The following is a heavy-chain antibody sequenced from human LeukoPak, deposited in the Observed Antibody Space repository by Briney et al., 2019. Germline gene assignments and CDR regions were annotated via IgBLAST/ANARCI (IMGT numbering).Heavy chain of an antibody. D-gene: IGHD3-22*01. CDR2: IYYSGST. Sequence: SETLSLTCTVSSGSISSGDYYWSWIRQPPGKGLEWIGYIYYSGSTYYNSSLKSRVTISVDTSKNQFSLKLSSVTAADTAVYYCARVNYDSSGSYYETLDYWGQGTLVTVSS. CDR3: ARVNYDSSGSYYETLDY. CDR1: SGSISSGDYY. J-gene: IGHJ4*02. V-gene: IGHV4-30-4*01.